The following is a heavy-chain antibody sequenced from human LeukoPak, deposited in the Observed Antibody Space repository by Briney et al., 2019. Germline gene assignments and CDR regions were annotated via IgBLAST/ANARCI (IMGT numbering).Heavy chain of an antibody. V-gene: IGHV3-30*02. D-gene: IGHD2-8*01. CDR3: AKDGVPSRYFGRNYFDY. CDR1: EFTFSSYG. Sequence: PGGSLRLSCAASEFTFSSYGMHWVRQAPGKGLEWVAFIRYDGSNKYYADSVKGRFTISRDNSKNTLYLQMNSLRSEDTAVYYCAKDGVPSRYFGRNYFDYWGQGTLVTVSS. CDR2: IRYDGSNK. J-gene: IGHJ4*02.